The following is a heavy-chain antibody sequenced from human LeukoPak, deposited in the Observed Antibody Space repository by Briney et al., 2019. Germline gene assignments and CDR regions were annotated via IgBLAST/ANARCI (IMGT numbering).Heavy chain of an antibody. J-gene: IGHJ5*02. V-gene: IGHV1-18*01. CDR3: ARITYDFWSGYYMPDDH. D-gene: IGHD3-3*01. CDR2: ISIYNGNT. CDR1: GYTFTNYG. Sequence: ASVXVSCKASGYTFTNYGISWVRQAPGQGLEGMGWISIYNGNTDYAQKLRGRVTMTTDTSTSTAYMELRSLRSDDTAVYYCARITYDFWSGYYMPDDHWGQGTLVTVSS.